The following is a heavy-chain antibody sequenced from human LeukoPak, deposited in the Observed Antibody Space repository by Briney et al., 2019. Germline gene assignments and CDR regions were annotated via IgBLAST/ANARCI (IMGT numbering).Heavy chain of an antibody. J-gene: IGHJ3*02. D-gene: IGHD4-23*01. CDR1: GFTFSTYS. CDR2: ISSSSRTI. Sequence: GGSLRLSCVASGFTFSTYSMNWVRQAPGKGLEWVSYISSSSRTIYYADSVKGRFTISRDNAKNSLYLQMNSLRAEDTAVYYCARGLRWILGGTAAFDIWGQGTMVTVSS. V-gene: IGHV3-48*01. CDR3: ARGLRWILGGTAAFDI.